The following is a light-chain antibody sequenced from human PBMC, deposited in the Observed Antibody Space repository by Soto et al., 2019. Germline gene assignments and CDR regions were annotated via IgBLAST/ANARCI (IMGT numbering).Light chain of an antibody. CDR3: QQYGSSPLT. V-gene: IGKV3-20*01. CDR2: GAS. Sequence: EVVLTQSTGTLSFSPGERDTRSCRASQSVSSSYLAWYQQKPGQAPRLLSYGASSKATGIPARFSGSGFGTVFTLSISILVPEDFAVYYCQQYGSSPLTFGGGTKVDIK. CDR1: QSVSSSY. J-gene: IGKJ4*01.